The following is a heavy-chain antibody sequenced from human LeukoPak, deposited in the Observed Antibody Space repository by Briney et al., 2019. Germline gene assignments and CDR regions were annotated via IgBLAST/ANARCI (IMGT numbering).Heavy chain of an antibody. CDR3: AREGATPSPYYYYYYMDV. Sequence: GGSLRLSCAASGFTFSDYYMSWIRQAPGKGLEWVSYISSSGSTIYYADSVKGRFTISRDNAKNSLYLQMNSLRAEDTAVYYCAREGATPSPYYYYYYMDVWGKGTTVTVSS. CDR1: GFTFSDYY. V-gene: IGHV3-11*04. J-gene: IGHJ6*03. CDR2: ISSSGSTI. D-gene: IGHD1-26*01.